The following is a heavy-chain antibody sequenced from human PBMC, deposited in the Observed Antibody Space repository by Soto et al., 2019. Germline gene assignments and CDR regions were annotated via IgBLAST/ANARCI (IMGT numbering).Heavy chain of an antibody. Sequence: EVQLVESGGGLVQPGGSLRLSCAASGFTFSSYWMHWVRQAPGKGLVWVSRINSDGSSTSYADSVKGRFTISRDNAKNTLYLQMNSLRAEDTAVYYCARDRRDFWRGPLTYNWFDPWGQGTLVTVSS. CDR1: GFTFSSYW. CDR2: INSDGSST. J-gene: IGHJ5*02. V-gene: IGHV3-74*01. D-gene: IGHD3-3*01. CDR3: ARDRRDFWRGPLTYNWFDP.